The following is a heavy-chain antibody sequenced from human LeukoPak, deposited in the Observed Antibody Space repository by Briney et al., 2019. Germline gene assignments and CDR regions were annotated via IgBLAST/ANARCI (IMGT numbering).Heavy chain of an antibody. CDR3: AKDRAGAN. Sequence: GESLKISCVGSGFTFAKYAMTWVREAPGKGLEWVSVISGSGNVTYYAESVKGRLTISRDNSKRTLYLQMDSLRADDTAIYYCAKDRAGANWGQGTLVLVSS. CDR1: GFTFAKYA. J-gene: IGHJ4*02. CDR2: ISGSGNVT. V-gene: IGHV3-23*01.